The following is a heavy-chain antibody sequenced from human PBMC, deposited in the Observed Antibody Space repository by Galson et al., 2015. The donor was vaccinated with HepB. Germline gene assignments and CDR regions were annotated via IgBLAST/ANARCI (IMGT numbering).Heavy chain of an antibody. CDR1: GFTFSSYA. V-gene: IGHV3-23*01. Sequence: SLRLSCAASGFTFSSYAMTWVRQAPGKGLEWVSVISGSDVTTYYADAVKGRFTISRDNSNNTLYLQMNSLRAEDTALYYCAKLPNSWTYNWFDPWGQGTLVTVSS. J-gene: IGHJ5*02. CDR3: AKLPNSWTYNWFDP. CDR2: ISGSDVTT. D-gene: IGHD1-20*01.